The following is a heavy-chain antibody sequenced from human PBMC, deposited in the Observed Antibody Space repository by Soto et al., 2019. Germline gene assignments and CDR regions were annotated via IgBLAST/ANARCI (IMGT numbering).Heavy chain of an antibody. V-gene: IGHV3-33*01. CDR3: ARERRITIFGVVTSDSFDY. CDR2: IWYDGSNK. D-gene: IGHD3-3*01. J-gene: IGHJ4*02. Sequence: LRLSCAASGFTFRRYGMHWVRQAPGKGLEWVAVIWYDGSNKYYADSVKGRFTISRDNSKNTLYLQMNSLRAEDTAVYYCARERRITIFGVVTSDSFDYWGQGTLVTVSS. CDR1: GFTFRRYG.